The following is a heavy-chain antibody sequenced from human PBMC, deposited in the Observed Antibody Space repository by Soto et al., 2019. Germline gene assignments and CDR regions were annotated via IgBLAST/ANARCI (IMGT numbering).Heavy chain of an antibody. Sequence: SETLSLTCAVYGGSFSGYYWSWIRQPPGKGLERIGEINHSGSTNYNPSLKSRVTISVDTSKNQFSLKLSSVTAADTAVYYCARGPGTHYYYYYYMDVWGKGTTVTVSS. V-gene: IGHV4-34*01. CDR1: GGSFSGYY. J-gene: IGHJ6*03. CDR3: ARGPGTHYYYYYYMDV. D-gene: IGHD6-13*01. CDR2: INHSGST.